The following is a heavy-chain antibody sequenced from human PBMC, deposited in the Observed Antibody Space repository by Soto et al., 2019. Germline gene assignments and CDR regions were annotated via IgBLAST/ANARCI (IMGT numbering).Heavy chain of an antibody. V-gene: IGHV4-61*01. CDR2: IYYSGST. CDR3: ARDRSDFGVVNQAFDI. CDR1: GGSVSSGSYY. J-gene: IGHJ3*02. D-gene: IGHD3-3*01. Sequence: SETLSLTCTVSGGSVSSGSYYWSWIQQPPGKGLEWIGYIYYSGSTNYNPSPKSRVTISVDTSKNQFSLKLSSVTAADTAVYYCARDRSDFGVVNQAFDIWGQGTMGTVS.